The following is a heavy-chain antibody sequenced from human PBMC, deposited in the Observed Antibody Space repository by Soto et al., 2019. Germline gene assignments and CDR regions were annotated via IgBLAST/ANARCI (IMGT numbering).Heavy chain of an antibody. CDR2: IYYSGST. CDR1: GGSIWRGCFS. CDR3: ARHTLAISVSDH. J-gene: IGHJ4*02. Sequence: SETLYLTCTVSGGSIWRGCFSWSWIRQHPGKGLEWIGFIYYSGSTYYNPSLKSRVTISVDTSKNQFSLKLSSVTAADTAVYYCARHTLAISVSDHWGQGTLVTVAS. V-gene: IGHV4-31*03. D-gene: IGHD3-3*01.